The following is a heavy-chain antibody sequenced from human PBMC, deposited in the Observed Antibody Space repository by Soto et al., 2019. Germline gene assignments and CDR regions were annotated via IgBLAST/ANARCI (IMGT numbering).Heavy chain of an antibody. CDR3: ARDSDVKTRSKTHYYYYMDV. V-gene: IGHV3-48*01. CDR2: ISSSSSTI. Sequence: GSMRVSCAASGFTFSSYSMNWGRQATGKGLEWVSYISSSSSTIYYADSVKGRFTISRDNAKNSLYLQMNSLRAEDTAVYYCARDSDVKTRSKTHYYYYMDVWGKET. CDR1: GFTFSSYS. J-gene: IGHJ6*03. D-gene: IGHD2-15*01.